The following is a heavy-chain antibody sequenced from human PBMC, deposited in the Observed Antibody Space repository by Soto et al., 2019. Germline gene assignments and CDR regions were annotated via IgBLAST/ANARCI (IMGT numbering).Heavy chain of an antibody. D-gene: IGHD4-4*01. Sequence: EVQLVESGGGLVQPGGSLRLSCAASGFTFSSYSMNWVRQAPGKGLEWLSSISSSSSTIYYTASVKGRFTISRDNAKNSLYLQMNSLGDEDTAVYYCARVGWLQSIGYWGQGTLVTVSS. CDR1: GFTFSSYS. V-gene: IGHV3-48*02. CDR2: ISSSSSTI. J-gene: IGHJ4*02. CDR3: ARVGWLQSIGY.